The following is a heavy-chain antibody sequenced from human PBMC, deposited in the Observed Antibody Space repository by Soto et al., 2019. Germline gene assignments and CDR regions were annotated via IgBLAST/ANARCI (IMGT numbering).Heavy chain of an antibody. CDR1: GYTCTRYY. J-gene: IGHJ6*02. CDR3: ARDAERDTIMIAVAGHYYYYGMDV. CDR2: INPSGGST. Sequence: ASVKVSCKASGYTCTRYYMHWVRQAAGEGLEWMGIINPSGGSTSYAQKFQGRVTMTRDMSTSTVYMEISSLRSEDMAVYYCARDAERDTIMIAVAGHYYYYGMDVWGQGTTVTVSS. V-gene: IGHV1-46*01. D-gene: IGHD6-19*01.